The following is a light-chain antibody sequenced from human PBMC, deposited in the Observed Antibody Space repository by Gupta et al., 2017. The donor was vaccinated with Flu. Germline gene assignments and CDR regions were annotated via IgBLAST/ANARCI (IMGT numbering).Light chain of an antibody. CDR3: QQDDNEFHT. J-gene: IGKJ2*01. V-gene: IGKV1-5*03. Sequence: PSTLSASVGDRVTITCRASQGISGWLAWYQQKPGKAPKLLIYKASTLESGVLSRFIGSGSGTEFTLTISSLQPDDFATYYCQQDDNEFHTFGQGTKLEIK. CDR1: QGISGW. CDR2: KAS.